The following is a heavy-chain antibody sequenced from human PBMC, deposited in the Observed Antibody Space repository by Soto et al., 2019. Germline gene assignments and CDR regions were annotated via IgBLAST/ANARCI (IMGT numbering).Heavy chain of an antibody. J-gene: IGHJ4*02. CDR2: ISSSSSTI. V-gene: IGHV3-48*02. CDR3: ARDHTDGDYSLSY. D-gene: IGHD4-17*01. CDR1: GFTFSSYS. Sequence: EVQLVESGGGLVQPGGSLRLSCAASGFTFSSYSMNWVRQAPGKGLEWVSYISSSSSTIYYADSVKGRFTISRDNAKNSLYLQMNNLRDEDTAVYYCARDHTDGDYSLSYWGQGTLVTVSS.